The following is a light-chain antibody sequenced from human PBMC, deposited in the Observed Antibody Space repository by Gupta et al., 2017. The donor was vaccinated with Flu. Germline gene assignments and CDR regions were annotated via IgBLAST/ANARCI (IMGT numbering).Light chain of an antibody. Sequence: QSALTQPASVSGSPGQSITISCTGTSSHVGSYDYVSWYQHHPGKAPKLIIYEVTNRPSGVSNRFSGSKSGNTASLTISGLQAEEEADYYCTSYRRSSADVVFGGGTKLTVL. CDR2: EVT. CDR3: TSYRRSSADVV. CDR1: SSHVGSYDY. J-gene: IGLJ2*01. V-gene: IGLV2-14*01.